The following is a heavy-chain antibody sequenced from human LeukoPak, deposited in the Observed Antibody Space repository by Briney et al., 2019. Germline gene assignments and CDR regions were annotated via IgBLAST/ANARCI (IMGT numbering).Heavy chain of an antibody. V-gene: IGHV4-59*08. CDR1: GGSISSYY. D-gene: IGHD6-13*01. J-gene: IGHJ4*02. CDR2: IYYSGST. Sequence: SETLSLTCTVSGGSISSYYWSWIRQPPGEGLEWIGYIYYSGSTNYNPSLKSRVTISVDTSKNQFSLKLSSVTAADTAVYYCARGFRSSWFDYWGQGTLVTVSS. CDR3: ARGFRSSWFDY.